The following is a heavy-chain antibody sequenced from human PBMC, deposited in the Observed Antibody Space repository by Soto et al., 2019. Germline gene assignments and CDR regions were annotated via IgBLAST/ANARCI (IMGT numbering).Heavy chain of an antibody. CDR3: EKDRGWYYYGMDV. Sequence: GGSLRLSCAASGFTFDDHAMHWVRQAPGKGLEWVSLISWDGGSTYYVDSVKGRFTISRDNSKNSLYLQMNSLRAEYSALYQCEKDRGWYYYGMDVWGQGTTVTVSS. CDR2: ISWDGGST. J-gene: IGHJ6*02. V-gene: IGHV3-43D*03. CDR1: GFTFDDHA. D-gene: IGHD6-19*01.